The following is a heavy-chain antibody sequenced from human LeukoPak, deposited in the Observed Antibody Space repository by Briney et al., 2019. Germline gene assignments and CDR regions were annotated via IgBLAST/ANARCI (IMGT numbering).Heavy chain of an antibody. CDR1: GGSISSYY. Sequence: SETLSLTCTVSGGSISSYYWSWIRQPPGRGLGWIGHIYYSGSTNYNPSLKSRVTISVDTSKNQFSLKLSSVTAADTAVYYCARVATMIVVASGGDAFDIWGQGTMVTVSS. J-gene: IGHJ3*02. CDR3: ARVATMIVVASGGDAFDI. D-gene: IGHD3-22*01. V-gene: IGHV4-59*01. CDR2: IYYSGST.